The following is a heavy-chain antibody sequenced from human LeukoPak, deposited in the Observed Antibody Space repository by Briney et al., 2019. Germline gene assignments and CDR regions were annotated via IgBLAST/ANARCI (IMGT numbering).Heavy chain of an antibody. D-gene: IGHD5-18*01. CDR2: IYHSGST. Sequence: SETLSLTCAVSGYSISSGYYWGWIQQPPGKGLEWIGSIYHSGSTYYNPSLKSRVTISVDTSKNHFSLKLSSVTAADTAVYYCASIKSGYSYGLGAFDIWGQGTMVTVSS. CDR1: GYSISSGYY. J-gene: IGHJ3*02. V-gene: IGHV4-38-2*01. CDR3: ASIKSGYSYGLGAFDI.